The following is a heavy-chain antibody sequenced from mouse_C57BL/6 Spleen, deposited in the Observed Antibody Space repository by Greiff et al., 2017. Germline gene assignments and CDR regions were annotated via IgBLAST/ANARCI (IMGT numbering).Heavy chain of an antibody. D-gene: IGHD2-3*01. V-gene: IGHV1-55*01. CDR3: ARPDDGYHWYFDV. J-gene: IGHJ1*03. CDR2: IYPGSGST. Sequence: LQLQQPGAELLKPGASVKMSCKASGYTFTSYWLTWVKQRPGQGLEWIGDIYPGSGSTNYNEKFKSKATLTVDTSSSTADMQLSSLTSEDSAVYYCARPDDGYHWYFDVWGTGTTVTVSS. CDR1: GYTFTSYW.